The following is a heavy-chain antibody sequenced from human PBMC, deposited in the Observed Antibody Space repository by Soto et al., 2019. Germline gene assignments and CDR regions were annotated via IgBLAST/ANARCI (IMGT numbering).Heavy chain of an antibody. CDR3: AKDKNTGPATYFFDY. V-gene: IGHV3-30*18. Sequence: VAVIANDGRDKYHADSVKGRFTISRDNSKNTLFLQMNSLRAEDTAAYYCAKDKNTGPATYFFDYWGQGILVTVSS. CDR2: IANDGRDK. J-gene: IGHJ4*02. D-gene: IGHD2-15*01.